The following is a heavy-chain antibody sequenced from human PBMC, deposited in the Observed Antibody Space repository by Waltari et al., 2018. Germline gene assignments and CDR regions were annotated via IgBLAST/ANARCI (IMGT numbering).Heavy chain of an antibody. D-gene: IGHD4-17*01. V-gene: IGHV3-74*01. CDR1: GFTFRNNW. CDR3: ATAVTTPWGS. CDR2: IKRDGSLT. J-gene: IGHJ5*02. Sequence: EVQLVESGGGLVQPGGSLRLSCAASGFTFRNNWMHWVRQAPGKGLVWVSPIKRDGSLTAYADSVNGRFTISRDNAKNTLYLQRNSLRADDTAVYYCATAVTTPWGSWGQGTLVTVSS.